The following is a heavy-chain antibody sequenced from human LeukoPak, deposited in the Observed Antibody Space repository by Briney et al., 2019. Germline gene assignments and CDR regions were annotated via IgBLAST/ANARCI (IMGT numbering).Heavy chain of an antibody. V-gene: IGHV3-21*01. CDR1: GFTFSSYS. CDR3: ARDSFHQRYLNHGMDV. D-gene: IGHD3-9*01. CDR2: ISSSSSYI. Sequence: GGSLRLSCAASGFTFSSYSMNWVRQALGKGLEWVSSISSSSSYIYYADSVKGRFTISRDNAKNSLYLQMNSLRAEDTAVYYCARDSFHQRYLNHGMDVWGQGTTVTVSS. J-gene: IGHJ6*02.